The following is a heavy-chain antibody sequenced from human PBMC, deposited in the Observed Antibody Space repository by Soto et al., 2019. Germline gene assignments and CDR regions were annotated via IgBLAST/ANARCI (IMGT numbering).Heavy chain of an antibody. V-gene: IGHV3-7*01. D-gene: IGHD1-26*01. CDR1: GFTFRSFW. CDR2: IKQDGSEK. Sequence: EVQLVESGGGLVQLGGSRRLSCAASGFTFRSFWMTWVRQAPGKGLEWVANIKQDGSEKYYVDSVKGRFTLSRDNARNSLFLEMKSLSSEDTAVYSCVRDRSGSYLEGFDYWGQGTLDTVSS. CDR3: VRDRSGSYLEGFDY. J-gene: IGHJ4*02.